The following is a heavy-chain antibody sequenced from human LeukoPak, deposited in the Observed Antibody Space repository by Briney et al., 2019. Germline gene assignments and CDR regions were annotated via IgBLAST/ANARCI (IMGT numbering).Heavy chain of an antibody. CDR3: ARAGDYVWGSYSYYFDY. J-gene: IGHJ4*02. CDR1: GFTFSSYG. CDR2: IWYDGSNK. Sequence: PGGSLRLSCAASGFTFSSYGMHWVRQAPGKGLEWVAVIWYDGSNKYYADSVKGRFTISSDNSKNTLYLQMNSLRAEDTAVYYCARAGDYVWGSYSYYFDYWGQGTLVTVSS. V-gene: IGHV3-33*01. D-gene: IGHD3-16*01.